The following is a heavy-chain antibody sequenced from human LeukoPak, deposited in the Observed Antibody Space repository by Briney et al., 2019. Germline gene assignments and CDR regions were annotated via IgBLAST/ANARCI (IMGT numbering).Heavy chain of an antibody. V-gene: IGHV1-18*01. CDR3: ARDLGWDTAMVGYYYYGMDV. CDR1: GYTFTSYG. CDR2: ISAYNGNT. Sequence: ASVKVSCKASGYTFTSYGISWVRQAPGQGLEWMGWISAYNGNTNYAQKLQGRVTMTTDTSTSTAYMELRSLRSDDTAVYYCARDLGWDTAMVGYYYYGMDVWGQGTTVTVSS. J-gene: IGHJ6*02. D-gene: IGHD5-18*01.